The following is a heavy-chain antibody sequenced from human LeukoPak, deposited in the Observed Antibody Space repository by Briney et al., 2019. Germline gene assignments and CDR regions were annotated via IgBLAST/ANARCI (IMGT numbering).Heavy chain of an antibody. CDR1: GFTFSSYS. J-gene: IGHJ6*03. D-gene: IGHD4-23*01. CDR2: ISSSSSYI. V-gene: IGHV3-21*01. Sequence: GGSLRLSCAASGFTFSSYSMNWVRQAPGKGLEWVSSISSSSSYIYYADSVKGRFTISRDNAKNSLYLQMNSLRAEDTAVYYCARYGGQSPEYYYYYYIDVWGKGTTVTVSS. CDR3: ARYGGQSPEYYYYYYIDV.